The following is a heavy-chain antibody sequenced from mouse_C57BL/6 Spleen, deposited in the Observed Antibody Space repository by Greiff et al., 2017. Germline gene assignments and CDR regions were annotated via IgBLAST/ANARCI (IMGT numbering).Heavy chain of an antibody. J-gene: IGHJ1*03. CDR3: ARLGVSYWYFDV. D-gene: IGHD3-3*01. CDR1: GFTFSSYA. CDR2: ISDGGSYT. Sequence: DVMLVESGGGLVKPRGSLKLSCAASGFTFSSYAMSWVRQTPEKRLEWVATISDGGSYTYYPDNVKGRFTISRDNAKNNLYLQMSHLKSEDTAMYYCARLGVSYWYFDVWGTGTTVTVSS. V-gene: IGHV5-4*03.